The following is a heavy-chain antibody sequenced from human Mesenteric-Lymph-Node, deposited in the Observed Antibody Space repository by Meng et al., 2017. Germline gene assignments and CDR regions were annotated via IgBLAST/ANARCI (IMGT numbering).Heavy chain of an antibody. V-gene: IGHV3-33*01. D-gene: IGHD3-22*01. Sequence: GESLKISCAASGFTFSSYGMHWVRQAPGKGLEWVAVIWYDGSNKYYADSVKGRFTISRDHSGSPLYLQMDSLRVEDTAIYYCARYRYDGSNFHGLDVWGQGTTVTVSS. CDR2: IWYDGSNK. J-gene: IGHJ6*02. CDR1: GFTFSSYG. CDR3: ARYRYDGSNFHGLDV.